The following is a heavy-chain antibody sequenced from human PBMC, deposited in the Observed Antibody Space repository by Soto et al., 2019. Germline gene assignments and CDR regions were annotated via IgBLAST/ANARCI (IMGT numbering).Heavy chain of an antibody. V-gene: IGHV3-66*01. D-gene: IGHD4-4*01. J-gene: IGHJ4*02. CDR2: IYSTGSP. CDR3: APHSHRDY. Sequence: EAQLVESGGGLVQPGGSLRLSCAASGFTVGNNYMRWVRQAPGKGLEWVSLIYSTGSPFYADSVKDRFIIYRDSSKNTLYLQMTSLRVADTAVYYCAPHSHRDYWGQGALVTVSS. CDR1: GFTVGNNY.